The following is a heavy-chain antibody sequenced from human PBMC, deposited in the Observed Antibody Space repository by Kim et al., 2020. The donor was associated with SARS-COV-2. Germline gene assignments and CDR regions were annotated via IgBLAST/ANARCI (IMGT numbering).Heavy chain of an antibody. D-gene: IGHD3-3*01. J-gene: IGHJ4*02. V-gene: IGHV4-39*01. CDR3: ARQRGTTLFGVVIRTQIAY. Sequence: SETLSLTCTVSGGSISSSSYYWGWIRQPPGKGLEWIGSIYYSGSTYYNPSLKRRVTISVDTSKNQFSLKLSSVTAADTAVYYCARQRGTTLFGVVIRTQIAYWGQGTLVTVSS. CDR1: GGSISSSSYY. CDR2: IYYSGST.